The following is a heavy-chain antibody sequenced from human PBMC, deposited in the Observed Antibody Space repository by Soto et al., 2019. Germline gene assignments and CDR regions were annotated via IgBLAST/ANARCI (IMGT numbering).Heavy chain of an antibody. CDR3: ARLTTVTPYYYYYGTDV. Sequence: SQTLSLTCAISVDSVSSNSAAWNWIRQSPSRGLEWLGRTYYRSKWYNDYAVSVKSRITINPDTSKNQFSLQLNSVTPEDTAVYYCARLTTVTPYYYYYGTDVWGQGTTVTVSS. V-gene: IGHV6-1*01. CDR1: VDSVSSNSAA. J-gene: IGHJ6*02. CDR2: TYYRSKWYN. D-gene: IGHD4-4*01.